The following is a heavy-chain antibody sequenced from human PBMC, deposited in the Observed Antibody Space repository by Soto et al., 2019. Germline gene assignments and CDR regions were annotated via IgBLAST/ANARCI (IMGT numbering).Heavy chain of an antibody. CDR2: VSYDGDDQ. CDR1: GFTFRGSE. J-gene: IGHJ5*02. V-gene: IGHV3-30-3*01. Sequence: GGSLRLSCAASGFTFRGSEMHWVRQAPGKGLEWVAFVSYDGDDQYYADSVKGRFTVSRDNSGNTLHLQMDSLRPEDTAFYYCARASYFSEKTAYYAKSFKWFDPWGQGTLGTVSA. CDR3: ARASYFSEKTAYYAKSFKWFDP. D-gene: IGHD3-9*01.